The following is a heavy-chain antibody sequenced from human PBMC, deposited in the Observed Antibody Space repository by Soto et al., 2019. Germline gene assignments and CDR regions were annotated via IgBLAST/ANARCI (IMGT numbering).Heavy chain of an antibody. J-gene: IGHJ4*02. CDR2: IYHSGST. CDR1: GGSISSSNW. D-gene: IGHD2-15*01. V-gene: IGHV4-4*02. CDR3: ARDRGYCSGGSCYNLDY. Sequence: SETLSLTCAVSGGSISSSNWWSWVRPPPGKGLEWIGEIYHSGSTNSNPSLMSRVTISVDKSKNQFSLKLSSVTAADTAVYYCARDRGYCSGGSCYNLDYWGQGTLVT.